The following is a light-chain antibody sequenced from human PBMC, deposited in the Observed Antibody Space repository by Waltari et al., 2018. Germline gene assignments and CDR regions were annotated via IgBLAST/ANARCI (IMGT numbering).Light chain of an antibody. Sequence: EIMLTQSPGTLSLSPGERDTLSCRASQSIRKYLAWYQQKPGHAPRLLIYDASIRATGIPDRFSGSGYGTDFSLTISRLEPEDYAVYYCQNYVSLPATFGRGTKVEIK. CDR1: QSIRKY. J-gene: IGKJ1*01. CDR3: QNYVSLPAT. V-gene: IGKV3-20*01. CDR2: DAS.